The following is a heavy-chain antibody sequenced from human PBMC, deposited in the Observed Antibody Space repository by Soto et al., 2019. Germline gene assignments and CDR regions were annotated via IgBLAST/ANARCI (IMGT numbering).Heavy chain of an antibody. CDR1: GFTFGAYT. V-gene: IGHV3-30*14. D-gene: IGHD1-26*01. CDR2: ISYDGNSE. J-gene: IGHJ3*01. CDR3: ARDGYSGRSDGFDV. Sequence: QMHLVESGGGVVQPGRSLRLSCAASGFTFGAYTMHWVRQAPGKGLEWVAVISYDGNSERYTDPVKGRFTVSRYNSKRTMYLQMNSLRAEGTAVYYCARDGYSGRSDGFDVWGQGTMVTGSS.